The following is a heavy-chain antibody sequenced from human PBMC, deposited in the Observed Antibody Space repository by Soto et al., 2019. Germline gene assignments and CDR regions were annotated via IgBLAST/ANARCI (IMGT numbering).Heavy chain of an antibody. D-gene: IGHD2-2*03. CDR3: ARDLYGYCSSTSCYAIYNYGMDV. Sequence: GGSLRLSCAASGFTFSSYWMQWVRQAPEKGQVRVSRNNSDGSSTSYADSVKGRFTISRDNAKNTLYLQMISLRAEDTAVYYCARDLYGYCSSTSCYAIYNYGMDVWGQGTTVTVSS. CDR2: NNSDGSST. V-gene: IGHV3-74*01. CDR1: GFTFSSYW. J-gene: IGHJ6*02.